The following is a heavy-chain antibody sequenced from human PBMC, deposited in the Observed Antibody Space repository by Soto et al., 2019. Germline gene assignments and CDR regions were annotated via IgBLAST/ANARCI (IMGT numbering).Heavy chain of an antibody. J-gene: IGHJ4*02. CDR2: IGGNGVTT. D-gene: IGHD2-15*01. V-gene: IGHV3-23*01. Sequence: EVQLLESGGGLVQPGGSLRLSCAASGFSIGSSAWSWVRQAPGKGLDWVSTIGGNGVTTFYADSAKGRFTISRDISRNTVFLQMSSLRAEDTALYYCAKSSRYCSGGDCFYYFDYWGQGTLVTVSS. CDR3: AKSSRYCSGGDCFYYFDY. CDR1: GFSIGSSA.